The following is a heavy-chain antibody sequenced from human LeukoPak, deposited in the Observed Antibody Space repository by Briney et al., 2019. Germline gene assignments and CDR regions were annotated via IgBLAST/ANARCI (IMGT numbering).Heavy chain of an antibody. Sequence: PSETLSLTCTVSGGSISSSSYYWSWIRQPPGKGLEWIGYIHDSGSTHYNPSLKSRVTISVDTSKNQVSLKLRSVTAADTAVYYCARTTEGYAGGPGYSYYYYMDVWGKGTTVTISS. CDR2: IHDSGST. CDR3: ARTTEGYAGGPGYSYYYYMDV. D-gene: IGHD5-12*01. CDR1: GGSISSSSYY. V-gene: IGHV4-61*01. J-gene: IGHJ6*03.